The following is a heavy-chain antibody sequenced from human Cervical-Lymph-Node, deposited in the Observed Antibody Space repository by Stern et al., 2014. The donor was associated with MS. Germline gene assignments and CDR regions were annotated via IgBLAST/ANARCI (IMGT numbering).Heavy chain of an antibody. CDR3: ARVTPYYDSSGYYNDAFDI. CDR2: LIPIFGTA. J-gene: IGHJ3*02. CDR1: GGTFSSYA. Sequence: QLLQSGAEVKKPGSSVKVSCKASGGTFSSYAISWVRQAPGQGLEWMGGLIPIFGTANYAQKFQGRVTITADESTSTAYMELSSLRSEDTAVYYCARVTPYYDSSGYYNDAFDIWGQGTMVTVSS. V-gene: IGHV1-69*01. D-gene: IGHD3-22*01.